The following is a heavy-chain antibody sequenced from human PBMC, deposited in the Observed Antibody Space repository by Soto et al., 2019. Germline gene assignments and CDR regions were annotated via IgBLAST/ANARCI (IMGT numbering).Heavy chain of an antibody. Sequence: GASVKVSCKASGGTFSTNTISWVRQAPGQGLEWIGRIIPFSGTSNSAQKFQGRVTITADESTSTAYMELSSLRSEEKAVYYCARDRQEMATIKRYNWFDPWGQGTLVTVSS. CDR1: GGTFSTNT. V-gene: IGHV1-69*13. D-gene: IGHD5-12*01. CDR2: IIPFSGTS. CDR3: ARDRQEMATIKRYNWFDP. J-gene: IGHJ5*02.